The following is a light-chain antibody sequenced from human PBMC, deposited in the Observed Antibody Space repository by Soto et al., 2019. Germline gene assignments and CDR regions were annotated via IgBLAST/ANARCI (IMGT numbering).Light chain of an antibody. CDR1: QGISSY. CDR3: QQLKTFPLT. CDR2: AAS. J-gene: IGKJ4*01. V-gene: IGKV1-9*01. Sequence: IQLTQSPSSLSASVGDRVTITCRASQGISSYLAWYQQRSGRAPKLLIFAASTLHSGVPSRFSGSGSWTDFTLTISSLQPEDFATYYCQQLKTFPLTFGGGTKVDIK.